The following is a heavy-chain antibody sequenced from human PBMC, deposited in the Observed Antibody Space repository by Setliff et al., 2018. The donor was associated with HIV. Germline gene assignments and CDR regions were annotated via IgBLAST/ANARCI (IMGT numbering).Heavy chain of an antibody. CDR3: ARAYDVLTGYFDY. D-gene: IGHD3-9*01. J-gene: IGHJ4*02. CDR2: INPNSGGT. CDR1: GYTFTGYY. Sequence: GASVKVSCKASGYTFTGYYMHWVRQAPGQGLEWMGWINPNSGGTNYAQKFQGRVTMTRDTSTSTAYMELRSLRSDDTAVYYCARAYDVLTGYFDYWGQGTLVTVSS. V-gene: IGHV1-2*02.